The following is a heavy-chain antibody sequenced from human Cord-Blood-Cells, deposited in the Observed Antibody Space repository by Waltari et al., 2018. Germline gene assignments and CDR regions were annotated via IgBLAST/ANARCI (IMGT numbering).Heavy chain of an antibody. CDR3: ASEGSGSYDY. J-gene: IGHJ4*02. V-gene: IGHV4-39*07. CDR1: GGSISSSSYY. CDR2: IYYSGST. D-gene: IGHD1-26*01. Sequence: QLQLQESGPGLVKPSETLSLTCTVSGGSISSSSYYWGWIRQPPGKGLEWIGSIYYSGSTSYTPSLKSRVTISLDTSKNQFSLKLSSVTAADTAVYYCASEGSGSYDYWGQGTLVTVSS.